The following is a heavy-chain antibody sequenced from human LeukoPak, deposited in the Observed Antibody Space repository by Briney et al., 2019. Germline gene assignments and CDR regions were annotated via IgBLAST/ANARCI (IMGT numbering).Heavy chain of an antibody. J-gene: IGHJ4*02. CDR1: GFIFSDHY. Sequence: DPGGSLRLSCAASGFIFSDHYMDWVRQAPGKGLEWIGYIYYSGSTYYNPSLKSRVTISVDTSKNQFSLKLSSVTAADTAVYYCARASVYCSSTSCSDYWGQGTLVTVSS. CDR3: ARASVYCSSTSCSDY. CDR2: IYYSGST. V-gene: IGHV4-31*02. D-gene: IGHD2-2*01.